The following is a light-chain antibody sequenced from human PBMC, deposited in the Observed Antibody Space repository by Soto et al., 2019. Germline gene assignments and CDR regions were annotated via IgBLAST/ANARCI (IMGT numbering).Light chain of an antibody. V-gene: IGLV1-51*01. J-gene: IGLJ3*02. CDR3: GTWDSSLSVGL. CDR2: DND. Sequence: QSVLTQPPSVSAAPGQKVTISCSGSSSNIGNNFVSWYQHLPGTAPKLLIYDNDKRPSGIPDRFSGSKSGTSATLGVTGLQTGDEADYYCGTWDSSLSVGLFGGGTKVTVL. CDR1: SSNIGNNF.